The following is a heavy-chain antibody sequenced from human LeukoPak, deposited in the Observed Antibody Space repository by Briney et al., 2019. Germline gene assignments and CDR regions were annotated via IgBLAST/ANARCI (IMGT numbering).Heavy chain of an antibody. J-gene: IGHJ3*02. CDR2: IYYSGST. V-gene: IGHV4-61*01. Sequence: PSETLSLTCTVSGGSVSSGSYYWSWIRQPPGKGLEWIGYIYYSGSTNYNPSLKSRVTISVDTSKNQFSLKLSSVTAADTAVYYCASGRDTIHDAFDIWGQGTMVTVSS. CDR1: GGSVSSGSYY. D-gene: IGHD5-18*01. CDR3: ASGRDTIHDAFDI.